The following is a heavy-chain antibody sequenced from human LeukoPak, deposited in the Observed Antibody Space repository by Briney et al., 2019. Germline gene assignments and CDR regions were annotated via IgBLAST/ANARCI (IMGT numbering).Heavy chain of an antibody. Sequence: MPSETLSLTCAVYGGSFSGYYFSWIRQPPGKGLEWLGEINHGGSTNYNPSLKSRVTISIDTSKNHFSLKLSSVTAADTAVYYCARDWSIAVAGDAFDIWGQGTMVTVSS. CDR1: GGSFSGYY. CDR2: INHGGST. V-gene: IGHV4-34*01. CDR3: ARDWSIAVAGDAFDI. J-gene: IGHJ3*02. D-gene: IGHD6-19*01.